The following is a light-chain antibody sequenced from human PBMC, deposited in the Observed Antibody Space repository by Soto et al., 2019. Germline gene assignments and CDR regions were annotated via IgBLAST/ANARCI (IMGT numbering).Light chain of an antibody. V-gene: IGKV3-15*01. J-gene: IGKJ1*01. CDR1: QRVSSN. Sequence: EIVMTQSPATLSVSPGERATLSCRASQRVSSNLAWYQQKPGQAPRLLIYGASTRATGIPARFSGSGSGTDLTLTISSLQSEDFAVYYCQQYNDWPWTFGQGTKVEIK. CDR3: QQYNDWPWT. CDR2: GAS.